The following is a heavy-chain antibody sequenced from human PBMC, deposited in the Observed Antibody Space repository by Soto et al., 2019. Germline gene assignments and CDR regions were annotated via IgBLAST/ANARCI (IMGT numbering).Heavy chain of an antibody. CDR2: ISAYNGNT. CDR3: ARGSGYYFEYYYYGMDV. J-gene: IGHJ6*02. V-gene: IGHV1-18*01. CDR1: GYTFTSYG. Sequence: ASVKVSCKASGYTFTSYGISWVRQAPGQGLEWMGWISAYNGNTNYAQKLQGRVTMTTDTSTSTAYMELRSLRSDDTAVYYCARGSGYYFEYYYYGMDVWGQGTTVTVSS. D-gene: IGHD3-22*01.